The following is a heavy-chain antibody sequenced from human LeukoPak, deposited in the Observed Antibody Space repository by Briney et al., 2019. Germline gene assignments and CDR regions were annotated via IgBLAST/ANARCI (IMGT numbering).Heavy chain of an antibody. V-gene: IGHV3-30*18. CDR2: ISYDGSNK. D-gene: IGHD6-13*01. Sequence: PGGSRRLSCAASGFTFSSYGMHWVRQAPGKGLEWVAVISYDGSNKYYADSVKGRFTISRDNSKNTLYLQMNSLRAEDTAVYYCAKSEQQLVQLYYYYGMDVWGQGTTVTVSS. CDR3: AKSEQQLVQLYYYYGMDV. CDR1: GFTFSSYG. J-gene: IGHJ6*02.